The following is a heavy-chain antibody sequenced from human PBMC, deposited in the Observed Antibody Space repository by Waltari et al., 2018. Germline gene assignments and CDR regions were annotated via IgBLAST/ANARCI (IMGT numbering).Heavy chain of an antibody. D-gene: IGHD4-4*01. Sequence: QVQLQESGPGLVKPSETLSLTCTVSGGPFSSTSYYWGWIRQPPGKGLEWIGYVFYNGDTHYSPALKSRVTISIDTSKNQFSLKLTSVTAADTAVYHCARRMVTTGYFDYWGQGTLVTVSS. CDR2: VFYNGDT. V-gene: IGHV4-39*01. J-gene: IGHJ4*02. CDR3: ARRMVTTGYFDY. CDR1: GGPFSSTSYY.